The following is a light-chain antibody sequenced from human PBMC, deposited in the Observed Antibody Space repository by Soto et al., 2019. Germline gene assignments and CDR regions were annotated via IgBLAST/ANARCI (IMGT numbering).Light chain of an antibody. CDR1: QSVSSTY. J-gene: IGKJ1*01. CDR3: QQYSNWPRT. V-gene: IGKV3-20*01. Sequence: EIVLTQSPGTLSLSPGERATLSCRASQSVSSTYLAWYQQKPGQAPRLLIYGASSRATGIPDRFSGSGSGTDFTLTISSLQSEDFVVYYCQQYSNWPRTFGRGTKVEIK. CDR2: GAS.